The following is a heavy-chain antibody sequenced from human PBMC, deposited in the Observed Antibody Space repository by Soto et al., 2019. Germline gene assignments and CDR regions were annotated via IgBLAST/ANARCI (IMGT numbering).Heavy chain of an antibody. V-gene: IGHV3-30-3*01. D-gene: IGHD3-10*01. CDR1: GFTFSSYT. CDR3: ARGSAGHYNSGTLLD. Sequence: QVQLVESGGGVVQPGRSLRLSCAASGFTFSSYTMHWVRQAPGKGLEWVAAISDDGVNDYYADSVEGRFTISRDNSENKLYLQLNSLRAEDTSLYYCARGSAGHYNSGTLLDWGQGTLVTVSS. J-gene: IGHJ4*02. CDR2: ISDDGVND.